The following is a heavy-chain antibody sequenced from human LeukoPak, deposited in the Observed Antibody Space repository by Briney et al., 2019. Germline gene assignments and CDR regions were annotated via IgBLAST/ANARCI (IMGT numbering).Heavy chain of an antibody. CDR3: LPAALDGFDY. V-gene: IGHV3-7*01. Sequence: GGSLRLSCAASDFSLSSFWMSWVRQAPGKGLEWVANIKQDGSEKYYVDSVKGRFTISRDNAKNSLYLQMNSLRAEDTAVYYCLPAALDGFDYWGQGTLVTVSS. D-gene: IGHD2-2*01. J-gene: IGHJ4*02. CDR2: IKQDGSEK. CDR1: DFSLSSFW.